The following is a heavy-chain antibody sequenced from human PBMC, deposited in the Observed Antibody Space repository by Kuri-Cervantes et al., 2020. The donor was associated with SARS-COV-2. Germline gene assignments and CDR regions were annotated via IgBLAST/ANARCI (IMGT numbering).Heavy chain of an antibody. J-gene: IGHJ4*02. CDR2: ISSSGSTI. CDR1: GFTFSSYA. Sequence: ETLSLTCAASGFTFSSYAMHWVRQAPGKGLEWVSYISSSGSTIYYADSVKGRFTISRDNAKNSLYLQMNSLRAEDTAVYYCARDPGRVGYCSSTSCYTPDYWGQGTLVTVSS. CDR3: ARDPGRVGYCSSTSCYTPDY. V-gene: IGHV3-48*04. D-gene: IGHD2-2*02.